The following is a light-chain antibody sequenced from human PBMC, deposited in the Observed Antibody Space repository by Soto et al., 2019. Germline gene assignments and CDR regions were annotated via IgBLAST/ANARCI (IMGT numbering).Light chain of an antibody. CDR2: AAS. V-gene: IGKV3-20*01. Sequence: SVLTQSPGTLSLSPGEGATLSCRTSQSISSTYLAWYQQRPGQAPRLLIYAASSRATGIPDRFSGSGSGTDFTLTISRLEPEDFAVYYCQHYFGSLYTFGQGTKVDIK. CDR3: QHYFGSLYT. CDR1: QSISSTY. J-gene: IGKJ2*01.